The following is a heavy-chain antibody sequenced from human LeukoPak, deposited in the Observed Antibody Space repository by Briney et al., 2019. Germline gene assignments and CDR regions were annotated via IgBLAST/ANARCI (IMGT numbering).Heavy chain of an antibody. CDR2: IYTSGST. CDR1: GGSISSYY. J-gene: IGHJ4*02. CDR3: AREPIAAAAPLDY. Sequence: SETLSLTCTVSGGSISSYYWSWLRQPAGNALDWIGRIYTSGSTNYNPSLKSRVTISVDKSKNQFSLKLSSVTAADTAVYYCAREPIAAAAPLDYWGQGTLVTVSS. D-gene: IGHD6-13*01. V-gene: IGHV4-4*07.